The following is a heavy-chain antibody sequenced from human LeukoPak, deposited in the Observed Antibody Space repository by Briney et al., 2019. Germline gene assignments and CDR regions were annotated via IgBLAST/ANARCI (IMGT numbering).Heavy chain of an antibody. CDR1: GGSFSGYY. D-gene: IGHD3-3*01. J-gene: IGHJ3*02. V-gene: IGHV4-34*01. CDR2: INHSGST. Sequence: PSETLSLTCAVYGGSFSGYYWSWIRQPPGKGLEWIGEINHSGSTNYNPSLKSRVTISVDTSKNQFSLKLSSVTAADTAVYYCARGRSYYDFWSGYQDAFDIWGQGTMVTVSS. CDR3: ARGRSYYDFWSGYQDAFDI.